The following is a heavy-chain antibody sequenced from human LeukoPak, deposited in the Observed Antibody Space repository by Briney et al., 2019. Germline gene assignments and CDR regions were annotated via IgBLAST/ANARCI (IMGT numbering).Heavy chain of an antibody. CDR2: IYYSGST. D-gene: IGHD3-10*01. CDR3: ARYGSGSYYYDAFDI. J-gene: IGHJ3*02. V-gene: IGHV4-39*07. Sequence: SETLSLTCTVSGGSISSSSYYWGWIRQPPGKGLEWIGSIYYSGSTYYNLSLKSRVTISVDTSKNQFSLKLSSVTAADTAVYYCARYGSGSYYYDAFDIWGQGTMVTVSS. CDR1: GGSISSSSYY.